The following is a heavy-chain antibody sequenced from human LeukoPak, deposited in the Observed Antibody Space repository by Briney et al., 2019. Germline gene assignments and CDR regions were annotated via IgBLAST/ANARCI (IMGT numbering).Heavy chain of an antibody. D-gene: IGHD3-10*01. CDR2: VSYTGST. V-gene: IGHV4-39*01. J-gene: IGHJ5*02. CDR3: ASHSASGSLSRLLAP. CDR1: GASVTSGGLY. Sequence: SETLSLNCSVSGASVTSGGLYWGWLRQPPGKGLEWIATVSYTGSTYYNPSLKSRVTISIDTSKNQSSLNLRSVIAADTAVYYCASHSASGSLSRLLAPWRQGTLVTVSS.